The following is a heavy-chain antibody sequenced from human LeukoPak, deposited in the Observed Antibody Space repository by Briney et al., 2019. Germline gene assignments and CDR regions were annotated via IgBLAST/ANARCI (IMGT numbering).Heavy chain of an antibody. V-gene: IGHV3-21*01. CDR3: AKAYYDSSGYSYYFDY. J-gene: IGHJ4*02. CDR1: GFPFSAYS. D-gene: IGHD3-22*01. CDR2: ISGSSAYV. Sequence: GGSLRLSCAPSGFPFSAYSMNWVRRAPGKGLEWVSSISGSSAYVYYADSVKGRFTVSRDNAKNSLYLQMSSLRAEDTAVYYCAKAYYDSSGYSYYFDYWGQGTPVTVSS.